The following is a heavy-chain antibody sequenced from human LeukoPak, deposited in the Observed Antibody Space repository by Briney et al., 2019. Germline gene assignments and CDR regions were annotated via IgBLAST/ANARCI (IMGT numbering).Heavy chain of an antibody. V-gene: IGHV4-61*02. CDR2: IYTSGST. CDR1: GGSISSGSYY. J-gene: IGHJ4*02. CDR3: ARDSWSGYYFDY. Sequence: PSETLSLTCTVSGGSISSGSYYWSWIRQPAGKGLEWIGRIYTSGSTNYNPSLKRRVTISVATSKNQFSLKLSSVTAADTPAYSCARDSWSGYYFDYWGQGTLVTVSS. D-gene: IGHD3-3*01.